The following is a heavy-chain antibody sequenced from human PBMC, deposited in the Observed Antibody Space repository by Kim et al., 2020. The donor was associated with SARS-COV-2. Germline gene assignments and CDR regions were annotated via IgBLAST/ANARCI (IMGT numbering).Heavy chain of an antibody. J-gene: IGHJ6*02. CDR1: GFTFSSYW. V-gene: IGHV3-7*03. CDR2: IKQDGSEK. Sequence: GGSLRLSCAASGFTFSSYWMSWVRQAPGKGLEWVANIKQDGSEKYYVDSVKGRFTISRDNAKNSLYLQMNSLRAEDTAVYYCARDWYSCGCDVCYLDVWGQGTTVTVSS. CDR3: ARDWYSCGCDVCYLDV. D-gene: IGHD6-19*01.